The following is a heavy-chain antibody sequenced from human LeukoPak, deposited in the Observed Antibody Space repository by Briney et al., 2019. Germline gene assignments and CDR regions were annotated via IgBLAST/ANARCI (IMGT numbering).Heavy chain of an antibody. V-gene: IGHV4-39*07. Sequence: SETLSLTCTVSGGSISSSSYYWGWIRQPPGKGLEWIGSIYYSGSTYYNPSLKSRVTISVDTSKNQFSLKLSSVTAADTAVYYCARGILGGYCSGGSCYSYYYYMDVWGKGTTVTISS. CDR2: IYYSGST. D-gene: IGHD2-15*01. J-gene: IGHJ6*03. CDR3: ARGILGGYCSGGSCYSYYYYMDV. CDR1: GGSISSSSYY.